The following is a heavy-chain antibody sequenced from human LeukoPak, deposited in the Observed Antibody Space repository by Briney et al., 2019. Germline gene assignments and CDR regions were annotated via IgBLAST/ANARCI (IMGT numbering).Heavy chain of an antibody. Sequence: SETLSLTCTVSGGSISSYYWSWIRQHPVKGLEWIGYIYYSGSTYYNPSLKSRVTISVDTSKNQFSLKLSSVTAADTAVYYCARGRRITIFGVVRNWFDPWGQGTLVTVSS. CDR2: IYYSGST. J-gene: IGHJ5*02. CDR1: GGSISSYY. V-gene: IGHV4-59*12. D-gene: IGHD3-3*01. CDR3: ARGRRITIFGVVRNWFDP.